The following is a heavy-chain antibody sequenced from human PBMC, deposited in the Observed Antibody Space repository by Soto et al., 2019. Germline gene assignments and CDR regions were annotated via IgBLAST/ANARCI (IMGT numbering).Heavy chain of an antibody. D-gene: IGHD1-7*01. V-gene: IGHV3-64*01. Sequence: EVPLAESGGGMVQPGGSLRLSCVASGFTFSSYDMHWVRQAPGKGLEYVSSISSGGTTYYGNSVKGRFTISRDNSKNTLYLQMGSLRAEDMAVYYCVRRVSGNYDYWGQGTLVTVSS. CDR1: GFTFSSYD. J-gene: IGHJ4*02. CDR3: VRRVSGNYDY. CDR2: ISSGGTT.